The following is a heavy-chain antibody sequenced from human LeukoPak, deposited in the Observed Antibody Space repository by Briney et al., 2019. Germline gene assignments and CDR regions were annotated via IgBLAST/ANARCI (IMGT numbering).Heavy chain of an antibody. V-gene: IGHV3-23*01. CDR2: ISGSGGST. CDR1: GFTFSSYA. Sequence: PGGSLRLSCAASGFTFSSYAMSWVRQAPGKGLEWVSAISGSGGSTYYADSVKGRFTISRDNSKNTLYLQMNSLRAEDTAVYYCAKDPPSCRGYSCGYCFGYWGQGTLVTVSS. J-gene: IGHJ4*02. D-gene: IGHD5-18*01. CDR3: AKDPPSCRGYSCGYCFGY.